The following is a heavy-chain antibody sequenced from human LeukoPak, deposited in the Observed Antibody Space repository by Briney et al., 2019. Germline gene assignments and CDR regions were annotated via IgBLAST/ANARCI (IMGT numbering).Heavy chain of an antibody. V-gene: IGHV3-64*01. J-gene: IGHJ6*03. CDR2: ISSNGGST. Sequence: GGSLRLSCAASGFTFSTYAMHWVRQAPGKGLEYVSAISSNGGSTYYANSVKGRFTISRDNSKNTLYLQMGSLRAEDMAVYYCARGPQPIHWAPYYMDVWGKGTTVTVSS. CDR1: GFTFSTYA. CDR3: ARGPQPIHWAPYYMDV. D-gene: IGHD3-16*01.